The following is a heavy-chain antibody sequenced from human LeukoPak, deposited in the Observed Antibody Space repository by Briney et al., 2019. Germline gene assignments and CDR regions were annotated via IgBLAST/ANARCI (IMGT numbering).Heavy chain of an antibody. D-gene: IGHD2-2*01. CDR2: INPNSGGT. Sequence: GASVKVSCKASGYTFTGYYMHWVRQAPGQGLEWMGWINPNSGGTNYAQKFQGGVTMARDTSISTAYLYLSRLKSDDTAVYFCARISSTTSTTVDWGQGTLVTVSS. V-gene: IGHV1-2*02. J-gene: IGHJ4*02. CDR3: ARISSTTSTTVD. CDR1: GYTFTGYY.